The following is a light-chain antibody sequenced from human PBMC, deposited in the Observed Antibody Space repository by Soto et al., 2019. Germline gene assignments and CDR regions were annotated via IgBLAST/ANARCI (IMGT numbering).Light chain of an antibody. CDR2: SND. V-gene: IGLV1-47*02. CDR3: AAWDDSLRGRL. CDR1: SSNVGVNF. J-gene: IGLJ1*01. Sequence: QAVLTQPPSAAGTRGQTVTISCSGSSSNVGVNFVYWYQHLPGTATKLLIYSNDQRPSGVPDLFSVSKSGTSSSLAISALRFEDEADYYCAAWDDSLRGRLFGNGTKVTVL.